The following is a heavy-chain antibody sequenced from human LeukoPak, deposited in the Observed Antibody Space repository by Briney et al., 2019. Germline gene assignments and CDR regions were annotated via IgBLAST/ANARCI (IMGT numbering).Heavy chain of an antibody. D-gene: IGHD3-16*01. J-gene: IGHJ6*03. CDR3: ARLPAITTYYYYYMDV. Sequence: SETLSLTCAVYGGSFSGYYWSWIRQPPGKGLEWIGEINHSGSTNYNPSLKSRVTISVDTSKNQFSLKLSSVTAADTAVYYCARLPAITTYYYYYMDVWGKGTMVTVSS. CDR2: INHSGST. CDR1: GGSFSGYY. V-gene: IGHV4-34*01.